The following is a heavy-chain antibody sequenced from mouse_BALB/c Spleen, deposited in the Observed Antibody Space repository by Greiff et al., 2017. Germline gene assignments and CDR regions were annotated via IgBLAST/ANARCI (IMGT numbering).Heavy chain of an antibody. CDR3: TRAVKSFDY. CDR2: ISSGGSYT. V-gene: IGHV5-6-4*01. D-gene: IGHD1-1*01. CDR1: GFTFSSYT. Sequence: EVKLVEFGGGLVKPGGSLKLSCAASGFTFSSYTMSWVRQTPEKRLEWVATISSGGSYTYYPDSVKGRFTISRDNAKNTLYLQMSSLKSEDTAMYYCTRAVKSFDYWGQGTTLTVSS. J-gene: IGHJ2*01.